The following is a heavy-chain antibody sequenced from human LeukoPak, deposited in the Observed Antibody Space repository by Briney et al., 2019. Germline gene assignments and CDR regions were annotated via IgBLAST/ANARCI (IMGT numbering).Heavy chain of an antibody. CDR1: GFTFSSFG. CDR3: AKLHYDTSAYPFDY. Sequence: PGGSLRLSCEASGFTFSSFGMQWDRQIPGRGLEWVATISSVGNNEYYDDSVEGRFTISRDNSKNTLYLQMNSLRGGDTAMYYCAKLHYDTSAYPFDYWGQGTLVIVSS. V-gene: IGHV3-30*02. J-gene: IGHJ4*02. D-gene: IGHD3-22*01. CDR2: ISSVGNNE.